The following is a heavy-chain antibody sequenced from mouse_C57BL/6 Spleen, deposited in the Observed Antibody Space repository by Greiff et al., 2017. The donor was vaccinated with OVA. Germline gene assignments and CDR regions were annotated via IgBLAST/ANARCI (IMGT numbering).Heavy chain of an antibody. Sequence: QVQLQQSGAELMKPGASVKLSCKATGYTFTGYWIEWVKQRPGHGLEWIGEILPGSGSTNYNEKFKGKATFTADTTSNTAYMQHSRLKTEDSGIDYCARGWLNRYFDVWGTGTTVTVSS. CDR3: ARGWLNRYFDV. CDR2: ILPGSGST. CDR1: GYTFTGYW. D-gene: IGHD2-3*01. V-gene: IGHV1-9*01. J-gene: IGHJ1*03.